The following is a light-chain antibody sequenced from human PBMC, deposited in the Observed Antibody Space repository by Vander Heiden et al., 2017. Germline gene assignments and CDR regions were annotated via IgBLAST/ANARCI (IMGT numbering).Light chain of an antibody. CDR3: QQRRNWRGT. J-gene: IGKJ1*01. CDR1: QSVSSY. V-gene: IGKV3-11*01. Sequence: EIVLTQSPATLSLSPGERATLSCRASQSVSSYLAWYQQKPGQAPRLLIYDASNRATGIPARFSGSGSGTDFTLTISSLEPEDIAVYYCQQRRNWRGTFGQGTKVEIK. CDR2: DAS.